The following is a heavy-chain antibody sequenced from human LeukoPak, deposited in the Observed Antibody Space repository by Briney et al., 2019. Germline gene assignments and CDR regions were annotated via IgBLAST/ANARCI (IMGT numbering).Heavy chain of an antibody. CDR1: GGTFSSYA. CDR2: IIPIFGTA. V-gene: IGHV1-69*13. J-gene: IGHJ4*02. D-gene: IGHD6-19*01. Sequence: ASVKVSCKASGGTFSSYAISWLRQAPGQGLEWMGGIIPIFGTANYAQKFQGRVTITADESTSTAYMELSSLRSEDTAVYYCARDRQWLFDYWGQGTLVTVSS. CDR3: ARDRQWLFDY.